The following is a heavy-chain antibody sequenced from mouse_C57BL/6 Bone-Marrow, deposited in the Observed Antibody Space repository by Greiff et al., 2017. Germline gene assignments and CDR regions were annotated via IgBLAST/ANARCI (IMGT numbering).Heavy chain of an antibody. D-gene: IGHD2-3*01. CDR1: GYTFTSYW. Sequence: QVQLQQSGAELVKPGASVKMSCKASGYTFTSYWITWVKQRPGQGLEWIGDIYPGSGSTNYKEKFKSKATLTVDTASSTVYMQLSSLTSEDSAVYYCALYDSYRAYWGQGTLVTVSA. CDR2: IYPGSGST. CDR3: ALYDSYRAY. J-gene: IGHJ3*01. V-gene: IGHV1-55*01.